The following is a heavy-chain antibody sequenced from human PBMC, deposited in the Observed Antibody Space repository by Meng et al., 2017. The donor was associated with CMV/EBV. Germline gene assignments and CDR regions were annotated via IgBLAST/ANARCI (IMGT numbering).Heavy chain of an antibody. Sequence: SLKISCAASGFTFDDYAMHWVRQAPGKGLEWVSGISWNSGSIGYADSVKGRFTISRDNAKNSLYLQMNSLRAEDTALYYCAKDRGDYDSFYYGMDVWGQGTTVPSP. D-gene: IGHD4-17*01. CDR1: GFTFDDYA. CDR2: ISWNSGSI. CDR3: AKDRGDYDSFYYGMDV. V-gene: IGHV3-9*01. J-gene: IGHJ6*02.